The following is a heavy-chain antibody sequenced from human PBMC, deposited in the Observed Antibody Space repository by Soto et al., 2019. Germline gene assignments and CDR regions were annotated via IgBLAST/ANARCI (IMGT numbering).Heavy chain of an antibody. CDR1: GFTFSSYA. D-gene: IGHD1-26*01. CDR2: LSYDGSNK. J-gene: IGHJ4*02. Sequence: QVQLVESGGGVVQPGRSLRLSCAASGFTFSSYAMNWVRQAPGKGLEWVAGLSYDGSNKYYADSVKGRFTISRDDFKNKLYLQMNSLRGEDTGVYYCAKVRNRGRYPPPHFDYWGQGTLVTVSS. V-gene: IGHV3-30*04. CDR3: AKVRNRGRYPPPHFDY.